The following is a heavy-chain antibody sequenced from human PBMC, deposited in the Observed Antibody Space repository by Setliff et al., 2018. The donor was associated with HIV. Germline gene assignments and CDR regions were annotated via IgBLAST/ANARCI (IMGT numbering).Heavy chain of an antibody. V-gene: IGHV3-7*03. CDR1: RFDFNNYW. Sequence: GSLRLSCAASRFDFNNYWMCWVRQAPGKGLEWVANIGQDGSEKNYVDSVKGRSTISRDNAKKSLYLQMNSLRAEDTAMYYCVRDWSSSGDYWGQGTLVTVSS. D-gene: IGHD6-6*01. CDR2: IGQDGSEK. J-gene: IGHJ4*02. CDR3: VRDWSSSGDY.